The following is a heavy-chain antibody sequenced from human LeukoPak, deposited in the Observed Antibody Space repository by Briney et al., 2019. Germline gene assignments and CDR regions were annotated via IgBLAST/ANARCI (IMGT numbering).Heavy chain of an antibody. D-gene: IGHD3-3*01. CDR3: ARLREIPVFGVVTKSTSYFDY. Sequence: PGGSLRLSCVASGFTFSDYYMSWVRQAPGKGLELVANIKQDRSEKYYVDSVKGRFTISRDNAKNSLYLQMNSLRAEDTAVYYCARLREIPVFGVVTKSTSYFDYWGQGTLVTVSS. V-gene: IGHV3-7*01. J-gene: IGHJ4*02. CDR1: GFTFSDYY. CDR2: IKQDRSEK.